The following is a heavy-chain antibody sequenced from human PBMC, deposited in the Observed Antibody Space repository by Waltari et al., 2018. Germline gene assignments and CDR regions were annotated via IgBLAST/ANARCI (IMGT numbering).Heavy chain of an antibody. CDR1: GDSIRSSNW. CDR2: LISSIGIT. D-gene: IGHD4-17*01. J-gene: IGHJ4*03. Sequence: QVQLQESGPGLVKPSETLTLTCGVSGDSIRSSNWWSWIRQPPGKGLEWIGYLISSIGITHYNSSLQSRVTISTDTSKNPFSLKLSSVTAADTAVYYCARVGLPAGYGLDSWGQGVVVTVSS. V-gene: IGHV4-28*01. CDR3: ARVGLPAGYGLDS.